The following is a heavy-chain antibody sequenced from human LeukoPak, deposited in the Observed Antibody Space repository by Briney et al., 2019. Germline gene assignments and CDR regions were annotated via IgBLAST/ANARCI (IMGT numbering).Heavy chain of an antibody. J-gene: IGHJ5*02. CDR2: IYYSGST. V-gene: IGHV4-39*01. D-gene: IGHD3-16*01. Sequence: SETLSLTCTFSGGSISTNGYYWGWIRQPPGKGLEWIGSIYYSGSTYFNPSLKSRVTISIDMSKNQFSLKLSSVTAADTAVYYCARRWEVWGSYPSYFDPWGQGTLVTVYS. CDR3: ARRWEVWGSYPSYFDP. CDR1: GGSISTNGYY.